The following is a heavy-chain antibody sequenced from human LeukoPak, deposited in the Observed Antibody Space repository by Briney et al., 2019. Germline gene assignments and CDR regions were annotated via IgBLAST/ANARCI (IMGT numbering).Heavy chain of an antibody. J-gene: IGHJ4*02. CDR2: IYSGGNT. CDR3: TAARRPAEGSAFDY. Sequence: GGSLRLSCAASGFTVSSNYMSWVRQAPGKGLEWISVIYSGGNTYYADSVKGRFTISRDNSKNTLYLQMNSLRAEDTAVYYCTAARRPAEGSAFDYWGQGTLVTVSS. V-gene: IGHV3-53*01. D-gene: IGHD2-2*01. CDR1: GFTVSSNY.